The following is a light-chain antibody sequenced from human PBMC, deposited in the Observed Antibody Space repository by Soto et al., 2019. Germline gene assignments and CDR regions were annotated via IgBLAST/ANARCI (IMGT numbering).Light chain of an antibody. J-gene: IGLJ3*02. CDR3: SSYTSSSTPV. CDR1: SSDAGGYNY. V-gene: IGLV2-14*01. Sequence: QSALTQPASVSGSPGQSITISCTGTSSDAGGYNYVSWYQQHPGKAPKVMIYEVSNRPSGVSNRFSGSKSGNTASLTISGLQTEDEADYYCSSYTSSSTPVFGGGTKVTVL. CDR2: EVS.